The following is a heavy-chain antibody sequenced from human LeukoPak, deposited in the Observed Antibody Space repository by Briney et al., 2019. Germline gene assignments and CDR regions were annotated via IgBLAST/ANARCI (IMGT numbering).Heavy chain of an antibody. Sequence: GGSLRLSCAASGFTVSSNYMSWVRQAPGKGLEWVSVIYSGGSTYYADSVKGRFTITRDNSENTLYLQMNSLRAEDTAVYYCARDYDILTGQNWFDPWGQGTLVTVSS. CDR1: GFTVSSNY. CDR3: ARDYDILTGQNWFDP. CDR2: IYSGGST. D-gene: IGHD3-9*01. V-gene: IGHV3-66*01. J-gene: IGHJ5*02.